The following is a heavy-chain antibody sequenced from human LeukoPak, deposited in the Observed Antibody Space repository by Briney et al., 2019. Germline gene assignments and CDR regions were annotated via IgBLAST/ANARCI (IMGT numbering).Heavy chain of an antibody. CDR2: ISSSSSYI. V-gene: IGHV3-21*04. Sequence: GGSLRLSCAASGFTFSSYSMNWVRQAPGKGLEWVSSISSSSSYIYYADSVKGRFTISRDNAKNSLYLQMNSLRAEDTAVYYCARDKGLVGNDAFDIWRQGTMVTVSS. CDR1: GFTFSSYS. J-gene: IGHJ3*02. CDR3: ARDKGLVGNDAFDI. D-gene: IGHD6-19*01.